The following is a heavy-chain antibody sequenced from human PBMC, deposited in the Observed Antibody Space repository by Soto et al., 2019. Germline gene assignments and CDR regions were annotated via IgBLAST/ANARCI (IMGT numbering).Heavy chain of an antibody. D-gene: IGHD2-15*01. J-gene: IGHJ4*02. CDR3: ARRGGCSSGSRSQHF. CDR2: IIPIFGTA. CDR1: GGTFSSYA. Sequence: SVKVSCKASGGTFSSYAISWVRQAPGQGLEWMGGIIPIFGTANYAQKFQGRVTITADESTSTAYLQWRSLRASDSGMYKCARRGGCSSGSRSQHFWGPGTLVTVSS. V-gene: IGHV1-69*13.